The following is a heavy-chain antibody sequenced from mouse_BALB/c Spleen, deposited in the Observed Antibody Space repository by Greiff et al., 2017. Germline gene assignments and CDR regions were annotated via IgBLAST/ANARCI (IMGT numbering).Heavy chain of an antibody. J-gene: IGHJ4*01. CDR2: IRNKANGYTT. Sequence: EVKVVESGGGLVQPGGSLRLSCATSGFTFTDYYMSWVRQPPGKALEWLGFIRNKANGYTTEYSASVKGRFTISRDNSQSILYLQMNTLRAEDSATYYCAFYDGYAMDYWGQGTSVTVSS. D-gene: IGHD2-3*01. CDR3: AFYDGYAMDY. CDR1: GFTFTDYY. V-gene: IGHV7-3*02.